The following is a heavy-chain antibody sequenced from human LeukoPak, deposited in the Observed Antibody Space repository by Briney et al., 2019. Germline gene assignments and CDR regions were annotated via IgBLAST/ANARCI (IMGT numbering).Heavy chain of an antibody. CDR3: AATYSSSWHGGGPLDY. Sequence: GESLKISCKGSGYSFSIYWIGWVRQMPGKGLEWMGIIYPGDSDIRYSPSFQGQVTISADKSISTAYLQWSSLKASDTAMYYCAATYSSSWHGGGPLDYWGQGTLVTVSS. V-gene: IGHV5-51*01. CDR2: IYPGDSDI. J-gene: IGHJ4*02. D-gene: IGHD6-13*01. CDR1: GYSFSIYW.